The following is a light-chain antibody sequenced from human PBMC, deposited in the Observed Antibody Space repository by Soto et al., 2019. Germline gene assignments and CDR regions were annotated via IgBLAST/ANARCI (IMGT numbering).Light chain of an antibody. CDR3: QQYGSSPFT. CDR1: QSVSSSY. Sequence: EIVLTQSPGTLSLSPGERATLSCRASQSVSSSYLAWYQQKPGQAPSLLIYGASSRATGIPDRFSGSGSGTDFTLTISSLELEDFAVYYCQQYGSSPFTFGPGTKVDIK. V-gene: IGKV3-20*01. CDR2: GAS. J-gene: IGKJ3*01.